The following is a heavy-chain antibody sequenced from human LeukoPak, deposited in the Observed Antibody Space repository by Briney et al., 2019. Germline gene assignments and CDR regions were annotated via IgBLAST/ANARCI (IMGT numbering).Heavy chain of an antibody. V-gene: IGHV4-34*01. D-gene: IGHD3-3*01. J-gene: IGHJ4*02. CDR3: ARAENYDLFSGLYCFHS. CDR2: INHSGST. Sequence: SETLSLTCAVYSGSFSGYSWSWIRQPPGKGLEWIGEINHSGSTNYNPSLKSRVTISIDTSKNQFSLKLTSVTAADTAVYYCARAENYDLFSGLYCFHSWGQGTLVTVSS. CDR1: SGSFSGYS.